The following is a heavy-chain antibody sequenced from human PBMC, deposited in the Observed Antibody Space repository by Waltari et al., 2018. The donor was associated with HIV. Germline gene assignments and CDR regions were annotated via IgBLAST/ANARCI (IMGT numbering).Heavy chain of an antibody. D-gene: IGHD2-21*01. Sequence: QVQLVESGGGVVQPGRSLRLSCAASGFTVSTYGMHWVRQAPGKGLEWVAVIWYDGRNTYYTDFVKGRFTISRDNSKNTLYLQMYSLRAEDTAVYYCARDVQGYCGGERCFYGMDVWGQGTTVTVSS. V-gene: IGHV3-33*01. CDR2: IWYDGRNT. CDR1: GFTVSTYG. CDR3: ARDVQGYCGGERCFYGMDV. J-gene: IGHJ6*02.